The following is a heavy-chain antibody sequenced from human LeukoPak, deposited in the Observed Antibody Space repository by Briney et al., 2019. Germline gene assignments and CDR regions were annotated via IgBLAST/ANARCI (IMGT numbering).Heavy chain of an antibody. J-gene: IGHJ4*02. CDR2: ISSSSSYI. Sequence: GGSLILSCAASGFTLSSYSMNWVRQAPGKVLERVSSISSSSSYIYYAESENGQFTIYRDNAKNSLYMQMNTLRAEDTAMYNCARQTQQLNNYGSGKPFDYWGQGTLVTVSS. CDR3: ARQTQQLNNYGSGKPFDY. CDR1: GFTLSSYS. V-gene: IGHV3-21*01. D-gene: IGHD3-10*01.